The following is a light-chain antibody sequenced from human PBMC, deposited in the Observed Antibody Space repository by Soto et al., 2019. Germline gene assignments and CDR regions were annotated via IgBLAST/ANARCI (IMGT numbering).Light chain of an antibody. CDR2: AAS. CDR1: QGIGSY. J-gene: IGKJ4*01. CDR3: QQYYSYPLT. V-gene: IGKV1-8*01. Sequence: AIRMTQSPSSLSASTGDRVNITCRASQGIGSYLAWDQQRPGKAPNLLITAASTLQSGVPSRFSGSGSGTDFTLTISCLQSEDFATYYCQQYYSYPLTFGGGTKVEIK.